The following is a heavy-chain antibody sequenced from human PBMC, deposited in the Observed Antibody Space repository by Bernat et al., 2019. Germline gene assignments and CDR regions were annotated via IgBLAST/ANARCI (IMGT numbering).Heavy chain of an antibody. Sequence: EVQLLESGGGLVQPGGSLRLSCAASGFTFSSYAMIWVRQAPGKGLEWVSAISGSGGSTFYADSVKGRFTISRDNSKNTLYLQMNRLRAEDTAVYYCAKDESSGWPYDAFDIWGQGTMVTVSS. CDR2: ISGSGGST. CDR3: AKDESSGWPYDAFDI. J-gene: IGHJ3*02. D-gene: IGHD6-19*01. CDR1: GFTFSSYA. V-gene: IGHV3-23*01.